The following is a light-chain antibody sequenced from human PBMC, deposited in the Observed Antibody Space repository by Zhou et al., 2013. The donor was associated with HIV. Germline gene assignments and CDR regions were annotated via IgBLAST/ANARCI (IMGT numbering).Light chain of an antibody. V-gene: IGKV3-20*01. CDR1: QSVSNN. CDR2: GVS. CDR3: QQYGSSPLT. J-gene: IGKJ4*01. Sequence: EIVMTQSPATLSLSPGETATLSCRASQSVSNNLAWYQHKPGQAPRLLISGVSTRATGIPARFSGSGSGTDFTLTISRLEPEDFAVYYCQQYGSSPLTFGGGTKVEIK.